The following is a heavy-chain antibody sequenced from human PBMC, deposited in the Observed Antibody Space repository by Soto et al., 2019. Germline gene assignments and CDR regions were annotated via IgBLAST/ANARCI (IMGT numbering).Heavy chain of an antibody. D-gene: IGHD1-26*01. Sequence: QLVQSGAEVKKPGASVKVSCKASGDSFTNYDISWVRQAPGQGLEWMAWISAHNGNKHYAEKFQGSVSTTTDTSTSPAYMEVRTLKTDVTAVYSCARGLLAYFGMDVWGQGTTVTVS. CDR1: GDSFTNYD. CDR3: ARGLLAYFGMDV. V-gene: IGHV1-18*01. J-gene: IGHJ6*02. CDR2: ISAHNGNK.